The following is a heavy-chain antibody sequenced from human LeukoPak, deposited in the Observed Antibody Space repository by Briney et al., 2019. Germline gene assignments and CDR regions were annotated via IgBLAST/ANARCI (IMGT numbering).Heavy chain of an antibody. J-gene: IGHJ3*02. CDR2: ISSSSSYI. D-gene: IGHD3-22*01. V-gene: IGHV3-21*01. Sequence: GGSLRLSCAASGFTFSSYSMNWVRQAPGKGLEWVSSISSSSSYIYYADSVKGRFTISRDNAKNSLYLQMNSLRAEDTAVYYCARVSYYYDSSGAFDIWGQGTMVTVSS. CDR3: ARVSYYYDSSGAFDI. CDR1: GFTFSSYS.